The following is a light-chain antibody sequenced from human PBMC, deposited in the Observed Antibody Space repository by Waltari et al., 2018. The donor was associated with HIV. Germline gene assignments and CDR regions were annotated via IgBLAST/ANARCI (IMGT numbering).Light chain of an antibody. CDR3: QSYDSSLSAWV. CDR1: GSNIGAGYD. J-gene: IGLJ3*02. Sequence: QPVLTQPPSVSGAPGLGVTVSCTGSGSNIGAGYDVHWYQHLPGTAPKLLIYGNITRPAGVPDRFSASKAGTSASLAITGLQPEDEADYYCQSYDSSLSAWVFGGGTKLTVL. V-gene: IGLV1-40*01. CDR2: GNI.